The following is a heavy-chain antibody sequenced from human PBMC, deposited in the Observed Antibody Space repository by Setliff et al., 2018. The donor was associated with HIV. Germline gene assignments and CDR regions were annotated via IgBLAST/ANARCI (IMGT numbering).Heavy chain of an antibody. CDR1: GGSFSGYC. J-gene: IGHJ6*03. Sequence: SETLSLTCAVYGGSFSGYCWSWIRQPPGKGLEWIGEIQHSGSTNYNPSLKSRVTISVDTSKNQFSLKLSSVTAADTAVYYCARGRYRSRWYASDHYYIDVWGKGTTVTV. CDR3: ARGRYRSRWYASDHYYIDV. D-gene: IGHD6-13*01. CDR2: IQHSGST. V-gene: IGHV4-34*01.